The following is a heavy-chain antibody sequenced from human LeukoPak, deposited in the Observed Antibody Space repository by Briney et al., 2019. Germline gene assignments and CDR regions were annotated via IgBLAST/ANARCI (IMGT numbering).Heavy chain of an antibody. J-gene: IGHJ6*02. CDR3: AKDLGSGTNGMDV. Sequence: GSLRLSCAASGFTFSSYGMHWVRQAPGKGLEWVAVISYDGSNKYYADSVKGRFTISRDNSKNTLYLQTNSLRAEDTAVYYCAKDLGSGTNGMDVWGQGTTVTVSS. D-gene: IGHD3-10*01. CDR1: GFTFSSYG. CDR2: ISYDGSNK. V-gene: IGHV3-30*18.